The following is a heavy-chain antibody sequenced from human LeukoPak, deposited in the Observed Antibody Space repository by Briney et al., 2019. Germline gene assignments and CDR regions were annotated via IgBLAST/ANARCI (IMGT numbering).Heavy chain of an antibody. CDR3: ARGLGVVVPAAMYESRNNWFDP. Sequence: PSQTLSLTCTVSGGSISSGDYYWSWIRQPPGKGLEWIGYIYYSGSTYYNPSLKSRVTISVDTSRNQFSLKLSSVTAADTAVYYCARGLGVVVPAAMYESRNNWFDPWGQGTLVTVSS. D-gene: IGHD2-2*01. CDR1: GGSISSGDYY. CDR2: IYYSGST. J-gene: IGHJ5*02. V-gene: IGHV4-30-4*01.